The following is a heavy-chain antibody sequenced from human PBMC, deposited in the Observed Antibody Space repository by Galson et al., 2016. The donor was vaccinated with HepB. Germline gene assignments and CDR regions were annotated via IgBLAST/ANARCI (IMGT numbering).Heavy chain of an antibody. V-gene: IGHV3-23*01. CDR2: LSHNGGGA. Sequence: SLRLSCAASGFTFSSYAMSWVRPAPGKGLEWVSSLSHNGGGAYYAESVKGRFTISRDNSKNTLYLQMNSLRAEDTAVYYCAKVIPSTIIIINALDFWGQGTLVTVSS. CDR1: GFTFSSYA. CDR3: AKVIPSTIIIINALDF. D-gene: IGHD3/OR15-3a*01. J-gene: IGHJ4*02.